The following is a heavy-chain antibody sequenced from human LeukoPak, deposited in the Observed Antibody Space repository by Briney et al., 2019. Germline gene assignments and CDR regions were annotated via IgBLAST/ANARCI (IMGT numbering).Heavy chain of an antibody. V-gene: IGHV3-64*01. J-gene: IGHJ5*02. CDR1: GFTFSSYA. Sequence: GGSLRLSCAASGFTFSSYAMHWVRQAPGKGLEYVSAISSNGGSTYYANSVKGRFTISRDNSKNTLYLQMGSLRAEDMAVYYCARDRVPCGGDCYPPRGWFDPWGQGTLVTVSS. CDR3: ARDRVPCGGDCYPPRGWFDP. D-gene: IGHD2-21*02. CDR2: ISSNGGST.